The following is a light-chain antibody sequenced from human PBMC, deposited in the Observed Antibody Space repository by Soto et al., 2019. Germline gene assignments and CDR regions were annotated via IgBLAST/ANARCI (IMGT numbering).Light chain of an antibody. CDR1: QSVSSY. CDR3: QQRSNWPRVT. V-gene: IGKV3-11*01. J-gene: IGKJ4*01. Sequence: EIVLTQSPATLSLSPVERATLSCRASQSVSSYLAWYQQKPGQAPRLLIYDASNRATGIPARFSGSGSGTDFTLTISSLEPEDFAVYYCQQRSNWPRVTFGGGTKVEIK. CDR2: DAS.